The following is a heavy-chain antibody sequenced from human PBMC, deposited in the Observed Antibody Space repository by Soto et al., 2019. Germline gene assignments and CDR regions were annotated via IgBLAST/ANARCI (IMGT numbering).Heavy chain of an antibody. CDR3: AREPNYFDY. CDR2: ISAYNGNT. Sequence: GASVKVSCKASDYTFTSYGISWVRQAPGQGLEWMGWISAYNGNTKYAQKFQGRVTMTTDTSTSTADMELRSLRSDDTAVYYCAREPNYFDYWGQGTLVTVSS. J-gene: IGHJ4*02. CDR1: DYTFTSYG. V-gene: IGHV1-18*01.